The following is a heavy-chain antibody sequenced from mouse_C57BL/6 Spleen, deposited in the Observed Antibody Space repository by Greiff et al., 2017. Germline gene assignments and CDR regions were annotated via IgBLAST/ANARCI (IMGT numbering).Heavy chain of an antibody. J-gene: IGHJ4*01. V-gene: IGHV1-82*01. CDR3: ARGSSGYRFYAMDY. Sequence: QVQLQQSGPELVKPGASVKISCKASGYAFSSSWMNWVKQRPGKGLEWIGRIYPGDGDTNYNGKFKGKATLTADKSSSTAYMQLSSLTSEDSAVYSCARGSSGYRFYAMDYWGQGTSVTVSS. CDR2: IYPGDGDT. CDR1: GYAFSSSW. D-gene: IGHD3-2*02.